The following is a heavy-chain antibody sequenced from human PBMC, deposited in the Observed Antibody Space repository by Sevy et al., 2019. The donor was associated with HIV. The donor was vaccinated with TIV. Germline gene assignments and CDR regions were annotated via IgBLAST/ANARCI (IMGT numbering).Heavy chain of an antibody. CDR2: ISYDGSNK. V-gene: IGHV3-30*18. Sequence: GGSLRLSCAASGFTFSSYGMHWVRQAPGKGLEWVAVISYDGSNKYYADSVKGRVTISRDNSKNTLYLQMNSLRAEDTAVYYCAKWLTAAIDYYGMDVWGQGTTVTVSS. CDR1: GFTFSSYG. D-gene: IGHD2-2*01. J-gene: IGHJ6*02. CDR3: AKWLTAAIDYYGMDV.